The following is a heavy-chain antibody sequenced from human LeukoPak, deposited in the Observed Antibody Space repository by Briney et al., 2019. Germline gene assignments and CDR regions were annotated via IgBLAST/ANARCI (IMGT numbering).Heavy chain of an antibody. J-gene: IGHJ4*02. CDR3: ARDERIVVVVAAPDY. V-gene: IGHV3-33*01. CDR1: GFTFSSYG. D-gene: IGHD2-15*01. CDR2: IWYDGSNK. Sequence: GGSLRPSCAASGFTFSSYGMHWVRQAPGKGLEWVAVIWYDGSNKYYADSVKGRFTISRDNSKNTLYLQMNSLRAEDTAVYYCARDERIVVVVAAPDYWGQGTLVTVSS.